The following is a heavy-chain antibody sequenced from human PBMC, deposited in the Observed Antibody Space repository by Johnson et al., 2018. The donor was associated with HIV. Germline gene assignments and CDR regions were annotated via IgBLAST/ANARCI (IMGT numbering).Heavy chain of an antibody. D-gene: IGHD5-24*01. J-gene: IGHJ3*02. Sequence: QVQLVESGGGVVQPGRSLRLSCAASGFTFSSYAMHWVRQAPGKGLEWMAVISYDGSNQYYADSVKGLFTISRDNSKNTLYLHMNSLKPEDTAVYYCARDAHGYNPYDAFDIWGHGTMVTVSS. V-gene: IGHV3-30*04. CDR3: ARDAHGYNPYDAFDI. CDR2: ISYDGSNQ. CDR1: GFTFSSYA.